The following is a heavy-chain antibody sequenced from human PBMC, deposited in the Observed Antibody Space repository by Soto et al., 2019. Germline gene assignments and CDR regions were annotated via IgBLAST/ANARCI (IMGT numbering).Heavy chain of an antibody. CDR2: IDPSDSYT. CDR3: ARPGYCSGGSCSYYYYGMDV. Sequence: PGESLKISCKGSGYSFTSYWISWVRQMPGKGLEWMGRIDPSDSYTNYSPSFQGHVTISADKSISTAYQQWSSLKASDTAMYYCARPGYCSGGSCSYYYYGMDVWGQGTTVTVSS. J-gene: IGHJ6*02. V-gene: IGHV5-10-1*01. D-gene: IGHD2-15*01. CDR1: GYSFTSYW.